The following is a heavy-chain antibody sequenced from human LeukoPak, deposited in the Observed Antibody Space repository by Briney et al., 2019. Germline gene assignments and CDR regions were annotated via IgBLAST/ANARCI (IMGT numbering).Heavy chain of an antibody. Sequence: SETLSLTCAVSGYSISSGYYWGWIRQPPGKGLEWIGSIYHSGSTYYNPSLKSRVTISVDTSKNQFSLKLSSVTAADTAVYYCARYAFWSGYWFYPWVQGTLVTVSS. V-gene: IGHV4-38-2*01. D-gene: IGHD3-3*01. J-gene: IGHJ5*02. CDR1: GYSISSGYY. CDR3: ARYAFWSGYWFYP. CDR2: IYHSGST.